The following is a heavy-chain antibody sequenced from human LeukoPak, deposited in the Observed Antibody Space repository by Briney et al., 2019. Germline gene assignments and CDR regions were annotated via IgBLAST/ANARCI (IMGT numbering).Heavy chain of an antibody. J-gene: IGHJ4*02. CDR2: ISSSSSYI. CDR3: AREAPYYDFWSGYYGGGRSLDY. V-gene: IGHV3-21*01. D-gene: IGHD3-3*01. CDR1: GFTFSSYS. Sequence: GGSLRLSCAASGFTFSSYSMNWVRQAPGKGLEWVSSISSSSSYIYYADSVKGRFTISRDNAKNSLYLQMNSLRAEDTAEYYCAREAPYYDFWSGYYGGGRSLDYWGQGTLVTVSS.